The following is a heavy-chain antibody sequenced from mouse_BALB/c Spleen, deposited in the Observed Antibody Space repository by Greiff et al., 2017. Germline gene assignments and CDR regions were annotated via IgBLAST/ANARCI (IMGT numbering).Heavy chain of an antibody. V-gene: IGHV1-62-2*01. J-gene: IGHJ3*01. D-gene: IGHD1-1*01. CDR2: FYPGSGSI. Sequence: QVQLKESGAELVKPGASVKLSCKASGYTFTEYIIHWVKQRSGQGLEWIGWFYPGSGSIKYNEKFKDKATLTADKSSSTVYMELSRLTSEDSAVYFCARHEDHSREFAYWGQGTLVTVSA. CDR3: ARHEDHSREFAY. CDR1: GYTFTEYI.